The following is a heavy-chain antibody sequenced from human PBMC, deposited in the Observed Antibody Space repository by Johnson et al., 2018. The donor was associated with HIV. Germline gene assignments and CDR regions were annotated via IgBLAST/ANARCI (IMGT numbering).Heavy chain of an antibody. J-gene: IGHJ3*02. V-gene: IGHV3-20*04. Sequence: LVESGGGVVRPGGSLRLSCAASGFTFDDYGMSLVRQVPGKGLEWVSGINWNGGSTGYADSVKGRFTISRDNAKNSLYLQMNSLRAEDTAFYYCARGEWELNAGHGFDIWGQGTMVTVSS. D-gene: IGHD1-26*01. CDR2: INWNGGST. CDR3: ARGEWELNAGHGFDI. CDR1: GFTFDDYG.